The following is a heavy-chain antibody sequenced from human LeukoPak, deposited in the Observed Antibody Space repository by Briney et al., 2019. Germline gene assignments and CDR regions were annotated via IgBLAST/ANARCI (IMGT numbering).Heavy chain of an antibody. D-gene: IGHD1-26*01. CDR1: GYTFTSYG. CDR2: ISAYNGNT. J-gene: IGHJ4*02. V-gene: IGHV1-18*01. CDR3: AIAARGSYWMLY. Sequence: ASVKVSCKASGYTFTSYGISWVRQAPGQGLEWMGWISAYNGNTNYAQKLQGRVTMTTDTSTSTAYMELSRLRSDDTAVYYCAIAARGSYWMLYWGQGTLVTVSS.